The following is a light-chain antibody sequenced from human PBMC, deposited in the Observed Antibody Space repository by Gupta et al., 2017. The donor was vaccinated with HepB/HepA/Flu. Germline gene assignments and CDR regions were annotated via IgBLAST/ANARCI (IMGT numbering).Light chain of an antibody. CDR3: MPALQTPSYS. Sequence: IVMTQSPLSLPVTPGEPASISCRSSQSRLHSNGYNYLDWYLQKPGQSPQLLIYLGSNRASGVPDRFSGSGSGTDXTLKISXVEDEDVGVYYCMPALQTPSYSFGXGPTLAIK. J-gene: IGKJ2*01. CDR1: QSRLHSNGYNY. CDR2: LGS. V-gene: IGKV2-28*01.